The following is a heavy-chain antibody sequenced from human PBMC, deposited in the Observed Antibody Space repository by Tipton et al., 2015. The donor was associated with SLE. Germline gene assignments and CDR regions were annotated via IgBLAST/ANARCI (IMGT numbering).Heavy chain of an antibody. CDR1: GGSISRHY. J-gene: IGHJ3*02. CDR2: IYYTGST. CDR3: ARDPRGPYSSSSGDAFDI. V-gene: IGHV4-59*11. Sequence: TLSLTCAVSGGSISRHYWSWIRQPPGKGLEWIGYIYYTGSTNYNPSLKSRVTISVDTSKNQFSLKLSSVTAADTAVYYCARDPRGPYSSSSGDAFDIWGQGTMVTVSS. D-gene: IGHD6-6*01.